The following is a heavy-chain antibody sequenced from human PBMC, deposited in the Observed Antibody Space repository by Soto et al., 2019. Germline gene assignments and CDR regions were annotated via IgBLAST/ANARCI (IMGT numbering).Heavy chain of an antibody. Sequence: SQTLSLTCAISGDSVSSNSAAWNWIRQSPSRGLEWLGRTYYRSKWYNDYAVSVKSRITINPDTSKNQFSLQLNSVTPEDTAVYYCAREKPQAYGLRYFDWLLSFHYYGMDFWGQGTTVTVSS. V-gene: IGHV6-1*01. CDR1: GDSVSSNSAA. CDR2: TYYRSKWYN. J-gene: IGHJ6*02. CDR3: AREKPQAYGLRYFDWLLSFHYYGMDF. D-gene: IGHD3-9*01.